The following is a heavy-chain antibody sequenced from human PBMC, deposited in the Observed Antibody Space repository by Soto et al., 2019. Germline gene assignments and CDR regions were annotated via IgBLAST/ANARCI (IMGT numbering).Heavy chain of an antibody. Sequence: GGSLRLSCAASGFTFSSYAMSWVRQAPGKGLEWVSAISGSGGSTYYADSVKGRFTISRDNSKNTLYLQMNSLRAEDTAVYYCAKEDHSSSWYGTGYYYYGMDVWGQGTTVTVSS. CDR3: AKEDHSSSWYGTGYYYYGMDV. CDR2: ISGSGGST. J-gene: IGHJ6*02. D-gene: IGHD6-13*01. CDR1: GFTFSSYA. V-gene: IGHV3-23*01.